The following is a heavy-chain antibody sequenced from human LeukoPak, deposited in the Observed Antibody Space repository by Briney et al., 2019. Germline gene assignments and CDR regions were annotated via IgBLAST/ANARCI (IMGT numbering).Heavy chain of an antibody. D-gene: IGHD5-18*01. V-gene: IGHV1-69*04. Sequence: ASVKVSCKASGGTFSSYAISWVRQAPGQGLEWMGRIIPILGIANYAQKFQGRVTITADKSTSTAYMELSSLRSEDTAVYYCARVVTSGDTAMGGLDYWGQGTLVTVSS. J-gene: IGHJ4*02. CDR3: ARVVTSGDTAMGGLDY. CDR2: IIPILGIA. CDR1: GGTFSSYA.